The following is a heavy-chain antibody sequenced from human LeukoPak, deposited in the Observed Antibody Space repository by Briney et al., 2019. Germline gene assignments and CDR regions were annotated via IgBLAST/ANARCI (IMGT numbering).Heavy chain of an antibody. V-gene: IGHV1-69*05. CDR2: IIPIFGTA. D-gene: IGHD3-3*01. CDR1: GGTFSSYA. CDR3: ARSRRIFGVVITLGY. Sequence: GASVKVSCKASGGTFSSYAISWVRQAPGQGLEWMGGIIPIFGTANYAQKFQGRVTITRNTSISTAYMELSSLRSEDTAVYYCARSRRIFGVVITLGYWGQGTLVTVSS. J-gene: IGHJ4*02.